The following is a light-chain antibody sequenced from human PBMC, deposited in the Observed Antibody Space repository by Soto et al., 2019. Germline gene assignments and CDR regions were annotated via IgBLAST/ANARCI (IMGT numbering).Light chain of an antibody. CDR1: QDITNY. V-gene: IGKV1-27*01. J-gene: IGKJ2*01. Sequence: DIQMTQSPSSLSASIGDRVTITCRASQDITNYLAWYEQKPGKVPKLLIYAASTLQSGVPSRFSGSGSGTDFTLTISSLQPEDVATDYCQNYNSALGTFGQGTKLEIK. CDR3: QNYNSALGT. CDR2: AAS.